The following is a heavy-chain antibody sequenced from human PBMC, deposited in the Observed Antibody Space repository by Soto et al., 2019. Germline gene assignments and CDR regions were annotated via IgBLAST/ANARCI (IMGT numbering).Heavy chain of an antibody. Sequence: QVQLLQSGAEVKKPGASVKISCKASGYTFSFDYLSWVRRAPGQGLQWMGKINPDGGATTYAQSFQGRVSITSDASTGTVYMVLSSLTSDDTAVYYCAKGRRNTFWGQGTLVSVSS. CDR1: GYTFSFDY. CDR3: AKGRRNTF. CDR2: INPDGGAT. D-gene: IGHD3-10*01. V-gene: IGHV1-46*01. J-gene: IGHJ4*02.